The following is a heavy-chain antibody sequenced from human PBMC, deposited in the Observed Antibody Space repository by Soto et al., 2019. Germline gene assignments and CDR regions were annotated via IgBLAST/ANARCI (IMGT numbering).Heavy chain of an antibody. Sequence: ASVKVSCKASGGTFSSYAMSWVRQAPGQGLEWMGGINPISGGTNYAQKFQGWVTMTRDTSISTAYMELSRLRSDDTAVYYCAKGELITMVRGVLNYWGQGTLVPVSS. V-gene: IGHV1-2*04. CDR1: GGTFSSYA. J-gene: IGHJ4*02. D-gene: IGHD3-10*01. CDR3: AKGELITMVRGVLNY. CDR2: INPISGGT.